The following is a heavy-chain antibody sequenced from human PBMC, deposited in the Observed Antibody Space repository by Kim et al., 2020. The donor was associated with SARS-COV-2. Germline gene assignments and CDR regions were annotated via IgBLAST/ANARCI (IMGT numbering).Heavy chain of an antibody. CDR1: GGFISDYC. Sequence: SETLSLTCTVSGGFISDYCGSWIRQPAGKGLEWIGRICTSGSIDYNPSLKSRVIMSLDTSRSQFSLRLRSVTAADTAMYYCARDPDYYYYGMDVWGQGT. CDR2: ICTSGSI. V-gene: IGHV4-4*07. CDR3: ARDPDYYYYGMDV. J-gene: IGHJ6*02.